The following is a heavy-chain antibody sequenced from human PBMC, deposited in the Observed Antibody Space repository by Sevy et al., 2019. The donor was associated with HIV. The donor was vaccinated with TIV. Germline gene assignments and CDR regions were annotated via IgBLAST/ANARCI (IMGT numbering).Heavy chain of an antibody. J-gene: IGHJ5*02. Sequence: GGSLRLSCAASGFTFNFHGMHRVRQAPRKGLEWVAFIWHDGSNKYMADSVKGRFTISRDNSKNTLFLQMNSLTVEDTAVYYCARETDNSARWLDPWGQGTLVTVSS. D-gene: IGHD4-4*01. CDR2: IWHDGSNK. CDR3: ARETDNSARWLDP. CDR1: GFTFNFHG. V-gene: IGHV3-30*02.